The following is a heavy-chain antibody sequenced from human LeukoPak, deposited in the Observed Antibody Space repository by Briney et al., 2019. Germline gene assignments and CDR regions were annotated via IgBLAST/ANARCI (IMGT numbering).Heavy chain of an antibody. J-gene: IGHJ4*02. V-gene: IGHV4-39*07. D-gene: IGHD2-2*01. CDR2: IHYGGAT. CDR3: ARTLVGYQLLLAVPYYSDY. Sequence: SETLSLTCSVSGGSISGRRYYWGWIRQPPGRGLEWIGSIHYGGATYYNPSLKSRVTISVDTSKNQFSLKLSSVTAADTAVYYCARTLVGYQLLLAVPYYSDYWGQGTLVTVSS. CDR1: GGSISGRRYY.